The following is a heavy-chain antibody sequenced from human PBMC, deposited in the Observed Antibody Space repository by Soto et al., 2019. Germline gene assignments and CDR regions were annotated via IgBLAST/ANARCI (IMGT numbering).Heavy chain of an antibody. V-gene: IGHV4-59*08. CDR1: GGSISSYY. D-gene: IGHD5-18*01. J-gene: IGHJ4*02. CDR2: IYYSGST. Sequence: QVQLQESGPGLVKPSETLSLTCTVSGGSISSYYWSWIRQPPGKGLEWIGYIYYSGSTNYNPSLKSRVTISVDTSKNQFSLKLSSVTAADTAVYYCARHGRGGWTAMAFYDYWGQGTLVTVSS. CDR3: ARHGRGGWTAMAFYDY.